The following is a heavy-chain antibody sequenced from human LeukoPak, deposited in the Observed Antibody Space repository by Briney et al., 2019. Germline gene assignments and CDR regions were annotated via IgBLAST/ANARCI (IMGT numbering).Heavy chain of an antibody. CDR2: INPNSGGT. CDR3: ARASPVLRFLGWAPGAFDI. Sequence: ASVKVSCKASGYTFTGYHMHWVRQAPGQGLEWMGWINPNSGGTNYAQKFQGRVTMTRDTSISTAYMELSRLRSDDTAVYYCARASPVLRFLGWAPGAFDIWGQGTMVTVSS. V-gene: IGHV1-2*02. CDR1: GYTFTGYH. J-gene: IGHJ3*02. D-gene: IGHD3-3*01.